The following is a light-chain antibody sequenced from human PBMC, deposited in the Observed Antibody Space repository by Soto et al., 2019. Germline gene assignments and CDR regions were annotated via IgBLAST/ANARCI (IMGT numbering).Light chain of an antibody. CDR3: QHRSNWPWT. J-gene: IGKJ1*01. CDR1: QSVSSY. V-gene: IGKV3-11*01. Sequence: EIVLTQSPATLSLSPGERAILSCRASQSVSSYLAWYQQKPGQAPRLLIYDASNRATGIPARFSGSGSGTDFTLTISSLEPEDFAVYYCQHRSNWPWTFGQGTKVDNK. CDR2: DAS.